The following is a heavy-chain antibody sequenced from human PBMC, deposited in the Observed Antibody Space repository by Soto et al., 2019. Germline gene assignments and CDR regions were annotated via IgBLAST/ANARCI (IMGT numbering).Heavy chain of an antibody. CDR3: ARVPSP. Sequence: QLQLQESGSGLVKPSQTLSLTCAVSGGSISSGGYSWSWIRQPPGKGLAWIGYIYNSGSTYYNPSLNKRTTISVDRSKNQFSLKLSAVTAADTAVYYCARVPSPWGQGTLVTVSS. CDR1: GGSISSGGYS. J-gene: IGHJ5*02. V-gene: IGHV4-30-2*01. CDR2: IYNSGST.